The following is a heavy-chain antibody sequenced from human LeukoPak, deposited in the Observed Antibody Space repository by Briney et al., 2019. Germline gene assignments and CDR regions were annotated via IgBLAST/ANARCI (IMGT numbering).Heavy chain of an antibody. CDR1: GYSFTSYW. J-gene: IGHJ3*02. CDR3: ARPHSSGYRPDAFDI. Sequence: GESLKISCKGSGYSFTSYWIGWVRQMPGKGLEWMGIIYPGDSDPRYSPSFQGQVTISVDKSISTAYLQWSSLKASDTAMYYCARPHSSGYRPDAFDIWGQGTMVTVSS. V-gene: IGHV5-51*01. CDR2: IYPGDSDP. D-gene: IGHD3-22*01.